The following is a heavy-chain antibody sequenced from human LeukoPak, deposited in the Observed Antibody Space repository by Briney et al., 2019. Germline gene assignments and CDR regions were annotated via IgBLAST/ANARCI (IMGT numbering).Heavy chain of an antibody. Sequence: GSLRVSCMAPGYTFTSYAINWVRQAPGQGLEWMGWMNPNIGNTGYAQKFQGRVTMTRNTSMSTAYMTLSSLRSEDTAVYYCARGRGPVVRGVIITIGSDYWGQGTLVTVSS. CDR1: GYTFTSYA. CDR2: MNPNIGNT. D-gene: IGHD3-10*01. J-gene: IGHJ4*02. CDR3: ARGRGPVVRGVIITIGSDY. V-gene: IGHV1-8*01.